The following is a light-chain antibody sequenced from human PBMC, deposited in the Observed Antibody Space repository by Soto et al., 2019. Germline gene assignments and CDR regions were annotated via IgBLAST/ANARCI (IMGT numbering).Light chain of an antibody. Sequence: EIVMTQTPLRLSATPGHPASISFKSSRILLHTDGKTYLYWYQQKSGQPPQLLIYEVSRRFSGVPDRFSGSGSGTDFTLKISRVEAEDVGVYYCMQGIQVPITFGQGTRLEIK. CDR2: EVS. CDR1: RILLHTDGKTY. J-gene: IGKJ5*01. CDR3: MQGIQVPIT. V-gene: IGKV2-29*03.